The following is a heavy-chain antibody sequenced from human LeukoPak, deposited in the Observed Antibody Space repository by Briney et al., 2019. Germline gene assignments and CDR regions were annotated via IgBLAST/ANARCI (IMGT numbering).Heavy chain of an antibody. CDR2: ISAYNGNT. J-gene: IGHJ3*02. CDR3: ARVYCSSTSCSGDAYDI. V-gene: IGHV1-18*01. CDR1: GYTFTSYG. D-gene: IGHD2-2*01. Sequence: ASVKVSCKASGYTFTSYGISWVRQAPGQGLEWMGWISAYNGNTNYAQKLQGRVTMTTDTSTSTAYMELRSLRSDDTAVYYCARVYCSSTSCSGDAYDIWGQGTMVTVSS.